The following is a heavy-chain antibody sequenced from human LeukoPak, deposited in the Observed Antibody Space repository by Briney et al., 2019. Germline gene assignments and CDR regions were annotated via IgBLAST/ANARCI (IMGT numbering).Heavy chain of an antibody. V-gene: IGHV1-18*01. CDR2: ISAYNGNT. D-gene: IGHD3-3*01. Sequence: GASVKVSCKASGYTFTSYGISWVRQAPGQGLEWMGWISAYNGNTNYAQKLQGRVTMTTDTSTSTAYMELRSLRSDDTAVYYCARDIGGDTIFGVVIRLNPFDYWGQGTLVTVSS. J-gene: IGHJ4*02. CDR1: GYTFTSYG. CDR3: ARDIGGDTIFGVVIRLNPFDY.